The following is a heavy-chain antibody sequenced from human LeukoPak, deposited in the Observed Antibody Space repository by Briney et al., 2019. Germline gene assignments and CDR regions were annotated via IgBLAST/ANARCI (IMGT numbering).Heavy chain of an antibody. V-gene: IGHV7-4-1*02. CDR1: GYIFTNYA. Sequence: ASVKVSCKASGYIFTNYAMNWVRQAPGQGLEWMGWINTNSGNPTYAQGFTGRFVFSLDTSVSTAYLQISSLKAEDTAVYYCAREQARTPQQLVREDLDYWGQGTLVTVSS. D-gene: IGHD6-13*01. J-gene: IGHJ4*02. CDR2: INTNSGNP. CDR3: AREQARTPQQLVREDLDY.